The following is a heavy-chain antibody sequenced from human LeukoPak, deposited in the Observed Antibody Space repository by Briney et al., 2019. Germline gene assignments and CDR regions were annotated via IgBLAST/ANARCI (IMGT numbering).Heavy chain of an antibody. J-gene: IGHJ4*02. CDR1: GFTFSNFA. D-gene: IGHD3-16*01. CDR2: ISGSGGST. CDR3: AKDHGGGDPY. V-gene: IGHV3-23*01. Sequence: GGSLRLSCAASGFTFSNFAMNWVRQAPGKGLEWVSIISGSGGSTIHANSVKGRFTISRDNSKNTLNLQMNSLRAEDTAVYYCAKDHGGGDPYWGQGTLVTVSS.